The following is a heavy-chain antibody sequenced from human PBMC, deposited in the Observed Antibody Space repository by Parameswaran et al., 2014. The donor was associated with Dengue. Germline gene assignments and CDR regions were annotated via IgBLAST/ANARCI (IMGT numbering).Heavy chain of an antibody. D-gene: IGHD3-22*01. CDR3: ARDPSFSPSLAMIDRYYFDY. J-gene: IGHJ4*02. V-gene: IGHV1-69*01. CDR2: IIPVFAVS. Sequence: WVRQAPGQGLEWMGGIIPVFAVSSYAEKFQGRVTITADESTSTAYMELNSLTSEDTAVYYCARDPSFSPSLAMIDRYYFDYWGQGTLVTVSS.